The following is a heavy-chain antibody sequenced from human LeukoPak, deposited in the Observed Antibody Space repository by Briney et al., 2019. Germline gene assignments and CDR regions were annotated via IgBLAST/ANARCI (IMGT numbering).Heavy chain of an antibody. CDR1: GFSFSSYS. V-gene: IGHV3-64*01. Sequence: GGSLRLSCAASGFSFSSYSMHWVRQAPGKGLEYVSAITGSGDTTYYANSVKGRFTISRDNSQNTLYLQMGSLTTEDMAVYYCARSSRSSGANWFDPWGQETLVTVSS. CDR3: ARSSRSSGANWFDP. J-gene: IGHJ5*02. D-gene: IGHD6-6*01. CDR2: ITGSGDTT.